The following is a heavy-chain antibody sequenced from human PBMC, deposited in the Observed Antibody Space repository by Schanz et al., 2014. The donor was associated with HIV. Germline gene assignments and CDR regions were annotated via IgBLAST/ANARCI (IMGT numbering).Heavy chain of an antibody. J-gene: IGHJ3*02. D-gene: IGHD1-26*01. CDR1: GFTFSAYA. V-gene: IGHV3-23*01. CDR2: ISGSGGNT. Sequence: EVQLLESGGEVQPGGSLRLSCGASGFTFSAYAMSWVRQAPGKGLEWLSSISGSGGNTYYADSVKGRFTISRDNSKNTLYLQMNSLRAEDTAVYYCAKDGSWEAFDVFDIWGQGTVVTVSS. CDR3: AKDGSWEAFDVFDI.